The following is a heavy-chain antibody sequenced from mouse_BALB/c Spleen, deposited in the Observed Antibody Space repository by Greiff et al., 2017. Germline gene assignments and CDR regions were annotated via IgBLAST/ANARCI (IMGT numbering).Heavy chain of an antibody. CDR2: IDPETGGT. V-gene: IGHV1-15*01. Sequence: QVQLQQSGAELVRPGASVTLSCKASGYTFTDYEMHWVQQTPVHGLEWIGAIDPETGGTAYTQKFKGKATLTADKSSSTDYMELRSLTSEDSAVYYCAREELGLDGYCDYGGQGTPLTVSS. D-gene: IGHD3-1*01. CDR3: AREELGLDGYCDY. J-gene: IGHJ2*01. CDR1: GYTFTDYE.